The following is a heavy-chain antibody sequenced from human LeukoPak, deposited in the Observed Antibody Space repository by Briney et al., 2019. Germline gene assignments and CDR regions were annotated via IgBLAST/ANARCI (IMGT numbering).Heavy chain of an antibody. CDR2: ISGSGGST. J-gene: IGHJ6*03. V-gene: IGHV3-23*01. Sequence: PGGSLRLSCAASGFTFSSYAMSWVRQAPGKGLEWVSAISGSGGSTYYADSVKGRFTISRDNSKNTLYLQMNSLRAEDTAVYYCAKAKYCSSTSCYRGYYYYMDVWGKGTTVTISS. CDR3: AKAKYCSSTSCYRGYYYYMDV. CDR1: GFTFSSYA. D-gene: IGHD2-2*01.